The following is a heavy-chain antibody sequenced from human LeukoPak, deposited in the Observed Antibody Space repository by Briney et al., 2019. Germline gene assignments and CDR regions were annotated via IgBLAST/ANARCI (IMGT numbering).Heavy chain of an antibody. D-gene: IGHD6-19*01. CDR3: ARNSGLYGIS. CDR1: GFSITTHA. J-gene: IGHJ4*02. CDR2: IECGESTT. V-gene: IGHV3-23*01. Sequence: GGSLRLSCAASGFSITTHAMGWVRQAPGKGLEWVSSIECGESTTHYADSVRGRSTISRDNYKNTLYLQLTSLSDDDTAVYFCARNSGLYGISWGQGTLVIVSS.